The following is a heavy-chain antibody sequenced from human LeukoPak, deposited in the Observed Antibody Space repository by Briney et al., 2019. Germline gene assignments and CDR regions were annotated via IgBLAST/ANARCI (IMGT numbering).Heavy chain of an antibody. CDR2: IYSGGST. Sequence: TGGPLRLSCAASGFTVSTHYMTWVRQAPGKGLECVSVIYSGGSTYYADSVKGRFTVSRDNSKNTLYLQMNSLRAEDTAMYYCARGLGYCTSTTCLLPFDYWGQGTLVTVSS. J-gene: IGHJ4*02. CDR1: GFTVSTHY. V-gene: IGHV3-53*01. D-gene: IGHD2-2*01. CDR3: ARGLGYCTSTTCLLPFDY.